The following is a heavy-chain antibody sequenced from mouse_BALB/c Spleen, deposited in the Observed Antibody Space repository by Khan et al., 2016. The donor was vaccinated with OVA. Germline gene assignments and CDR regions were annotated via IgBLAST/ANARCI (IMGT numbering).Heavy chain of an antibody. J-gene: IGHJ4*01. CDR3: AKSTSHYYSMDF. CDR2: IWGDGST. D-gene: IGHD2-1*01. Sequence: VQLQESGPGLVAPSQSLSITCTVSGFSLTSYGVSWVRQPPGKGLEWLGVIWGDGSTNYHSALISRLIISKENSKSQVLLKLNSRQTDDKATYYSAKSTSHYYSMDFWGQGTSVTVSS. CDR1: GFSLTSYG. V-gene: IGHV2-3*01.